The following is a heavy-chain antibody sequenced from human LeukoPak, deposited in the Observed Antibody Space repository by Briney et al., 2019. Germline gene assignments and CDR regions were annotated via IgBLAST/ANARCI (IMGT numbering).Heavy chain of an antibody. Sequence: SETLSLTCAVYGGSFSGYYWSWIRQPPGKGLEWIGEINHSGSTNYNPPLKSRVTISVDTSKNQFSLRLTSVTAADTAVYYCARQEQQLIYNWFDPWGQGTLVTVSS. CDR1: GGSFSGYY. CDR2: INHSGST. CDR3: ARQEQQLIYNWFDP. D-gene: IGHD6-13*01. V-gene: IGHV4-34*01. J-gene: IGHJ5*02.